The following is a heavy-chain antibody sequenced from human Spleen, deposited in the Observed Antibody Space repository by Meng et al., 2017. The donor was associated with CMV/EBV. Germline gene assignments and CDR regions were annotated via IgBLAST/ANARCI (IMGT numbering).Heavy chain of an antibody. Sequence: GFTFSSYAMSWVRQAPGKGLEWVSAISGSGGSTYYADSVKGRFTISRDNSKNTLYLQVNSLRTEDTAVYYCAKGDYGDYPFLEYFDYWGQGTLVTVSS. D-gene: IGHD4-17*01. J-gene: IGHJ4*02. CDR3: AKGDYGDYPFLEYFDY. CDR1: GFTFSSYA. V-gene: IGHV3-23*01. CDR2: ISGSGGST.